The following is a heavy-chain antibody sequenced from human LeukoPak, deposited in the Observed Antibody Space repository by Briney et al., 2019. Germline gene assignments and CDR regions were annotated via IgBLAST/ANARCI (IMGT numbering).Heavy chain of an antibody. D-gene: IGHD5-12*01. CDR1: GYTFTSYY. CDR2: INPSGGST. J-gene: IGHJ2*01. Sequence: ASVKVSCKASGYTFTSYYMHWVRQAPGQGLEWMGIINPSGGSTSYAQKFQGRVTMTRDTSTSTVYMELSSLRSEDTAVYYCARDGMATEERPELDWYFDLWGRGTLVTVSS. V-gene: IGHV1-46*01. CDR3: ARDGMATEERPELDWYFDL.